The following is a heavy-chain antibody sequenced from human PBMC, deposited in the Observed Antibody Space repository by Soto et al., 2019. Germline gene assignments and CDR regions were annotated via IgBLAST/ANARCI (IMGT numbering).Heavy chain of an antibody. V-gene: IGHV4-34*01. D-gene: IGHD3-10*01. Sequence: TLSLTCAVYGGSFSGYYWSWIRQPPGKGLEWIGEINQSGSTNYNPSLKSRVTISVDTTKNQFSLKVTSVTAADTAVYYCARGGSITIFRGASDYWGQGTLVTVSS. J-gene: IGHJ4*02. CDR2: INQSGST. CDR3: ARGGSITIFRGASDY. CDR1: GGSFSGYY.